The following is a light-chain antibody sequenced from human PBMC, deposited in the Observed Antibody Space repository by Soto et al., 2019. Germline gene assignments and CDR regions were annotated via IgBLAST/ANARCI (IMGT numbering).Light chain of an antibody. V-gene: IGKV3-20*01. CDR3: QQYGSSPLYT. CDR1: QTVSSSY. J-gene: IGKJ2*01. CDR2: VAS. Sequence: EIVLTQSPGTLSLSPGERATLSCRASQTVSSSYLAWYQQKPGQAPRLLIYVASIRATGIPDRFSGSGSGTDFTLTISRLEPEDFAVYYCQQYGSSPLYTFGQGTKLEIK.